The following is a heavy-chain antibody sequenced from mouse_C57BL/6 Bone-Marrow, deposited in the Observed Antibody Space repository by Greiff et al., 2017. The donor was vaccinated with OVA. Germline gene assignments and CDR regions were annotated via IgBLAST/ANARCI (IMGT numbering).Heavy chain of an antibody. V-gene: IGHV1-82*01. CDR3: ARWLLRRWYFDV. J-gene: IGHJ1*03. Sequence: VQVVESGPELVKPGASVKISCKASGYAFSSSWMNWVKQRPGKGLEWIGRIYPGDGDTNYNGKFKGKATLTADKSSSTAYMQLSSLTSEDSAVYFCARWLLRRWYFDVWGTGTTVTVSS. D-gene: IGHD2-3*01. CDR1: GYAFSSSW. CDR2: IYPGDGDT.